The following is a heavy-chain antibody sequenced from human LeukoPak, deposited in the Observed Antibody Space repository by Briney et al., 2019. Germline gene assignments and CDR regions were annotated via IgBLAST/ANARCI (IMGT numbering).Heavy chain of an antibody. V-gene: IGHV1-18*01. CDR3: ARQFETLGPPNAFDI. Sequence: ASVKVSCKASGYTFTSYGISWVRQAPGQGLEWMGWISAYNGNTNYAQKLRGRVTMTTDTSTSTAYMELRSLRSDDTAVYYCARQFETLGPPNAFDIWGQGTMVTVSS. CDR1: GYTFTSYG. J-gene: IGHJ3*02. D-gene: IGHD4-23*01. CDR2: ISAYNGNT.